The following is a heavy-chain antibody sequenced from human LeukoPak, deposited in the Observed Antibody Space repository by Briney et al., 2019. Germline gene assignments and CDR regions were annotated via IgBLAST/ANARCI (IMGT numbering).Heavy chain of an antibody. CDR3: ARASSPYDSSGPILY. D-gene: IGHD3-22*01. CDR1: GGSIRNYY. J-gene: IGHJ4*02. CDR2: IYYSGST. Sequence: SETLYLTCTVSGGSIRNYYWTWIRQPPGKGLEWIGYIYYSGSTNYNPSLKSRVTISVDTSKNQFSLKLSSVTAADTAVYYCARASSPYDSSGPILYWGQGTLVTVSS. V-gene: IGHV4-59*01.